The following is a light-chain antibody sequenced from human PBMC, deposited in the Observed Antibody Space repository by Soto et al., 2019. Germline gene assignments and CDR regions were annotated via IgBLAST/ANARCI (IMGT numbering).Light chain of an antibody. Sequence: EIVLTQSPGTLSLSPGERATLSCRASHSVRSSLAWYQQKPGQAPRLLIYGASSRATGIPDRFSGSGSGTDFTLTISRLEPEDFAVYYCQQYGRTFGQGTKVDIK. CDR1: HSVRSS. V-gene: IGKV3-20*01. CDR3: QQYGRT. J-gene: IGKJ1*01. CDR2: GAS.